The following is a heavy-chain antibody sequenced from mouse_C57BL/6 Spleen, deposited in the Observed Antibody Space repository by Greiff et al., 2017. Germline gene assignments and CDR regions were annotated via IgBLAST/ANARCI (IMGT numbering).Heavy chain of an antibody. Sequence: QVQLQQPGAELVRPGTSVKLSCKASGYTFTSYWMHWVKQRPGQGLEWIGVIDPSDSYTNYNQKFKGKATLTVDTYSSTAYMQLSSLTSEDSAVYYCARRYYGNYDYAMDYWGQGTSVTVSS. V-gene: IGHV1-59*01. J-gene: IGHJ4*01. CDR3: ARRYYGNYDYAMDY. CDR2: IDPSDSYT. CDR1: GYTFTSYW. D-gene: IGHD2-1*01.